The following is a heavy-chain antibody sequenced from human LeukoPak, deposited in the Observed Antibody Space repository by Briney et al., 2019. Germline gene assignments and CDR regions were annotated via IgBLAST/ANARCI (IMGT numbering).Heavy chain of an antibody. CDR3: ARERGTLAVAGDAVDI. CDR2: INPNSGGT. D-gene: IGHD6-19*01. J-gene: IGHJ3*02. Sequence: ASVKASCKASGYTFTGYYMHWVRQAPGEGLEWMGWINPNSGGTKYAQKFQGRVTMTRDTSINTAYMEVRRLTSDDTAVYYCARERGTLAVAGDAVDIWGQGTMVTVSS. V-gene: IGHV1-2*02. CDR1: GYTFTGYY.